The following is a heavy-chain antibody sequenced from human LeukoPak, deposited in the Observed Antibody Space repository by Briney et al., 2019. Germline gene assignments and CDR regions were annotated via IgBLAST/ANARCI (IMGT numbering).Heavy chain of an antibody. CDR3: ARDLADLSHFFDY. CDR1: GYTFTGYY. D-gene: IGHD3-16*02. V-gene: IGHV1-2*02. Sequence: GASVKVSCKASGYTFTGYYMHWVRQAPGQGLEWMGWINPNSGGTNYAQKFQGRVTMTRDTSISTAYMELSRLRSDDTAVYYCARDLADLSHFFDYWGQGTLVTVSS. J-gene: IGHJ4*02. CDR2: INPNSGGT.